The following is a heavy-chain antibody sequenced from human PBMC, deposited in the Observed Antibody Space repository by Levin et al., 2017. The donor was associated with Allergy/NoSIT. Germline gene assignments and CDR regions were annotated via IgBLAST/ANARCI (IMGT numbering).Heavy chain of an antibody. Sequence: PGGSLRLSCAASGFTFSSYGMHWVRQAPGKGLEWVAVIWYDGSNKYYADSVKGRFTISRDNSKNTLYLQMNSLRAEDTAVYYCARSSHGGKVYYYYYYGMDVWGQGTTVTVSS. CDR3: ARSSHGGKVYYYYYYGMDV. V-gene: IGHV3-33*01. D-gene: IGHD4-23*01. J-gene: IGHJ6*02. CDR2: IWYDGSNK. CDR1: GFTFSSYG.